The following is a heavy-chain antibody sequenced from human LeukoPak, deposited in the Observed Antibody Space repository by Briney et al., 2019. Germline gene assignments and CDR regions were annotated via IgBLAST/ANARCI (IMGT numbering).Heavy chain of an antibody. V-gene: IGHV1-18*01. Sequence: ASVKVSCKASGYTFTSYGISWVRQAPGQGLEWMGWISAYNGNTNYAQKLQGRVTMTTDTSTSTAYMELRSLRSDDTAVYYCARGREYCSSTSCYDAGLDYWGQGTLVTVSS. D-gene: IGHD2-2*01. CDR3: ARGREYCSSTSCYDAGLDY. CDR1: GYTFTSYG. CDR2: ISAYNGNT. J-gene: IGHJ4*02.